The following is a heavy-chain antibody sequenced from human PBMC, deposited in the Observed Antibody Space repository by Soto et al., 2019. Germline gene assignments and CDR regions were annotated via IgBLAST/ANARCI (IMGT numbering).Heavy chain of an antibody. Sequence: QVQLVESGGGVVQPGRSLRLSCAASGFTFSSYAMHWVRQAPGKGLEWVAVISYDGSNKYYADSVKGRFTISRDNSKNTLYLQMNSLRAEDPAVYYCARGGGIDYWGQGTLVTVSS. CDR3: ARGGGIDY. CDR2: ISYDGSNK. J-gene: IGHJ4*02. V-gene: IGHV3-30-3*01. CDR1: GFTFSSYA.